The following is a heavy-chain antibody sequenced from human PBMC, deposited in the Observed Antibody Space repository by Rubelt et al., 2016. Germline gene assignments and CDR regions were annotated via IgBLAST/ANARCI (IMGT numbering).Heavy chain of an antibody. CDR1: GGSISSSSYY. CDR2: IFYSGST. J-gene: IGHJ4*02. Sequence: QLQLQESGPGLVKPSETLSLTCTVSGGSISSSSYYWGWIRQPPGKGLEWIGSIFYSGSTYYNPSLKSRVTISVDTSNNQFSLKLSSVTAADTAVYYCARHSSSCDFDYWGQRTLVTVSS. V-gene: IGHV4-39*01. CDR3: ARHSSSCDFDY. D-gene: IGHD6-13*01.